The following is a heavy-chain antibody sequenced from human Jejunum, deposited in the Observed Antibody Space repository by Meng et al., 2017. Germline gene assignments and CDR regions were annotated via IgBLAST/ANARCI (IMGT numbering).Heavy chain of an antibody. CDR2: ISTSGGTT. V-gene: IGHV3-23*01. D-gene: IGHD3-16*01. CDR3: AKDRTIWGYFDP. J-gene: IGHJ5*02. CDR1: GFTFNIYA. Sequence: EVQLLESGGGLVQPGGSRRFSCAASGFTFNIYAMSWVRQAPGKGLEWVSGISTSGGTTYYADSVKGRFTISRDNSKNTLYLQMNSLRVEDTATYYCAKDRTIWGYFDPWGQGTLVTVSS.